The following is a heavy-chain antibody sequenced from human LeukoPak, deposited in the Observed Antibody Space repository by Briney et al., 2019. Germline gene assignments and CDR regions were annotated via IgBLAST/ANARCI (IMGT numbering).Heavy chain of an antibody. CDR1: GYTFSAYY. D-gene: IGHD2-21*02. CDR3: ARGVTARGFYYYMDI. V-gene: IGHV1-2*02. J-gene: IGHJ6*03. Sequence: ASVKVSCKASGYTFSAYYMHWVRQAPGQGLEWMGWIDPNTGATNYAQKFQGRVTMTRDTSISTAYMELSRLRSDDTAVYSCARGVTARGFYYYMDIWGSGTTVTISS. CDR2: IDPNTGAT.